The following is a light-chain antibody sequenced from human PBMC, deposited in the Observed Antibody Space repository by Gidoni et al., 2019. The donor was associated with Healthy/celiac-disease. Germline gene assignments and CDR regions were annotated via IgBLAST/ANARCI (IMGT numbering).Light chain of an antibody. CDR2: AAS. V-gene: IGKV1-9*01. CDR3: QQLNSYPLP. Sequence: DIQLTQSPSFLSASVGYRVTITCRASQGISSYLAWYQQKPGKAPKLLIYAASTLQSGVPSRFSGSGSGTEFTLTISSLQPEDFATYYCQQLNSYPLPFGGGTKVEIK. CDR1: QGISSY. J-gene: IGKJ4*01.